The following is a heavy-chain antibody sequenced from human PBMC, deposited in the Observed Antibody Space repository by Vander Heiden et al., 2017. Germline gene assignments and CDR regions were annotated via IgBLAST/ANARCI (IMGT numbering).Heavy chain of an antibody. CDR2: ISGSGGST. V-gene: IGHV3-23*01. D-gene: IGHD3-22*01. J-gene: IGHJ4*02. CDR3: AKDTAMIAAGPFDY. Sequence: EVQLLESGGGLVQPGGSLRPSCAATGFPFSSYAMSWVRQAPGKGLEWVSAISGSGGSTYYADSVKGRFTISRDNSKNTLYLQMNSLRAEDTAVYYCAKDTAMIAAGPFDYWGQGTLVTVSS. CDR1: GFPFSSYA.